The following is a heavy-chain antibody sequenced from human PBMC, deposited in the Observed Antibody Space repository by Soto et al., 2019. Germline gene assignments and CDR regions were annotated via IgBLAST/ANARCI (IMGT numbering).Heavy chain of an antibody. CDR3: ARDIGVGGTSGIPDY. CDR2: ISDYGTRK. Sequence: QVHLVESGGDVVQPGRSLRLSCAASGFTFTSHAMHWVRQTPGEGLEWVAIISDYGTRKFYADSVQGRFSISRDNARNTLYLQMNSLTMEDTGIFYCARDIGVGGTSGIPDYWGQGTLVTVSS. CDR1: GFTFTSHA. V-gene: IGHV3-30-3*01. J-gene: IGHJ4*02. D-gene: IGHD1-1*01.